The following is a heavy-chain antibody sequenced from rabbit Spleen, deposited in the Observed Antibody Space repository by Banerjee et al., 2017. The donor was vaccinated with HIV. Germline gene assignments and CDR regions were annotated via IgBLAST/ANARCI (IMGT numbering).Heavy chain of an antibody. D-gene: IGHD4-2*01. Sequence: EQLEESGGGLVQPEGSLTLTCTASGIDFSSDYYMCWVRQAPGKGLEWIGCIYAGSSGFTYYASWAKGRFTISKASSTTVTLQMTSLTAADTATYFCARCDGSNVDTWYSNLWGQGTLVTVS. J-gene: IGHJ4*01. CDR2: IYAGSSGFT. CDR3: ARCDGSNVDTWYSNL. V-gene: IGHV1S45*01. CDR1: GIDFSSDYY.